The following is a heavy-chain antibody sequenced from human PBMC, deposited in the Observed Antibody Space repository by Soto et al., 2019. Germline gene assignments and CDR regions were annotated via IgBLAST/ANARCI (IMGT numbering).Heavy chain of an antibody. D-gene: IGHD4-17*01. J-gene: IGHJ5*02. CDR2: IYYSGST. CDR3: ARAKGLVTVTTSWFDP. V-gene: IGHV4-30-4*01. CDR1: GGSINSGDYY. Sequence: QVQLQESGPGLVKPSQTLSLTCTVSGGSINSGDYYWSWIRQPPGKGRGWIGYIYYSGSTYYNPSLKSRVSISADTSKNQFSLKLSSVTAADTAVYYCARAKGLVTVTTSWFDPWGQGTLVTVSS.